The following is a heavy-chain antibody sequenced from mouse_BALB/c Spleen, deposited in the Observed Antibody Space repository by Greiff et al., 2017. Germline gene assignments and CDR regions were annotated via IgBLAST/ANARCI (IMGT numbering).Heavy chain of an antibody. CDR1: GYTFSSYW. V-gene: IGHV1-9*01. J-gene: IGHJ2*01. D-gene: IGHD4-1*02. Sequence: QVQLQQSGAELMKPGASVKISCKATGYTFSSYWIEWVKQRPGHGLEWIGEILPGSGSTNYNEKFKGKATFTADTSSNTAYMQLSSLTSEDSAVYYCARRGTTEDFDYWGQGTTLTVSS. CDR2: ILPGSGST. CDR3: ARRGTTEDFDY.